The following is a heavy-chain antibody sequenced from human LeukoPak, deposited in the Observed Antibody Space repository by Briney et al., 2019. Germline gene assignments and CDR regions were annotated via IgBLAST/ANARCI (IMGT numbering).Heavy chain of an antibody. CDR3: ASRPFETTVVPWDFY. Sequence: RSGESLKISCKGSGYNFNTYWVAWVRQLPGKGPEWMGIIRPMNSDVRYSPSFQGQVTISAGRSINTAYLQWSSLTASDTAMYYRASRPFETTVVPWDFYWGQGTQVTVSS. D-gene: IGHD4-23*01. J-gene: IGHJ4*02. CDR2: IRPMNSDV. CDR1: GYNFNTYW. V-gene: IGHV5-51*01.